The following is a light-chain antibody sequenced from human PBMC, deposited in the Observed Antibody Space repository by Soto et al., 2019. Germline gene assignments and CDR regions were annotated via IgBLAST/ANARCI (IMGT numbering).Light chain of an antibody. CDR3: QQYGRSGT. J-gene: IGKJ1*01. Sequence: IEFTHSPCTLALSPLERAPPSRRASQSVSNNYLAWYQQKPGQAPRLLIYGASNRATGIPDRFSGSGSGTDFTLTISRLEPEDFAVYYCQQYGRSGTFGQGTKVDIK. V-gene: IGKV3-20*01. CDR1: QSVSNNY. CDR2: GAS.